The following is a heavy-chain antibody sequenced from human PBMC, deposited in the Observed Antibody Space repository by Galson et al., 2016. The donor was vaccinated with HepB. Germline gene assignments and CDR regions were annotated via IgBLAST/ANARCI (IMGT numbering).Heavy chain of an antibody. J-gene: IGHJ6*02. V-gene: IGHV3-30-3*01. CDR3: GRDRTFYGNVVGMDV. Sequence: SLRLSCAASRFTFSTYHMHWVRQTPGKGLEWVAVISYDGSNKYYADSVKGRFSISRDNSKSTLYLQMDSLRVVDTAVYYCGRDRTFYGNVVGMDVWGQGTTVTVSS. CDR2: ISYDGSNK. CDR1: RFTFSTYH. D-gene: IGHD1-1*01.